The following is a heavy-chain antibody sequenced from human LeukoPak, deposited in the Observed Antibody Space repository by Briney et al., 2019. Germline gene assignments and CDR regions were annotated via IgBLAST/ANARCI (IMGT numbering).Heavy chain of an antibody. CDR2: INGDGGST. J-gene: IGHJ4*02. V-gene: IGHV3-23*01. CDR3: AKRPDCSTTNCFRFEY. CDR1: GFTFSTYA. Sequence: GGSLRLSCAASGFTFSTYAMSWVRQAPGQGLEWVSSINGDGGSTYYAESVKGRFTVSRDNSKNTLYLQMDSLRAEDTAVYYCAKRPDCSTTNCFRFEYWGQGTLVTASS. D-gene: IGHD2-2*01.